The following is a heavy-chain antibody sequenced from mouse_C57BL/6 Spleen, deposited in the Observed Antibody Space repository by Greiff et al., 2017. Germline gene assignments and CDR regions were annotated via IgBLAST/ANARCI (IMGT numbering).Heavy chain of an antibody. CDR2: INPNYGTT. CDR3: ARSNYGSSYGDCWYFDV. Sequence: EVQLQQSGPELVKPGASVKISCKASGYSFTDYNMNWVKQSNGKSLEWIGVINPNYGTTSYNQKFKGKATLTVDQSSSTAYMQLNSLTSEDSAVYYCARSNYGSSYGDCWYFDVWGTGTTVTVSS. J-gene: IGHJ1*03. V-gene: IGHV1-39*01. D-gene: IGHD1-1*01. CDR1: GYSFTDYN.